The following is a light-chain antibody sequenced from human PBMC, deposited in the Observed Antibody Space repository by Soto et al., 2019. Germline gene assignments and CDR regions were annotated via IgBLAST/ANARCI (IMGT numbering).Light chain of an antibody. CDR2: DVT. CDR1: SSDVGGYNY. V-gene: IGLV2-11*01. CDR3: CSYAGSYTVV. Sequence: QSALTQPRSVSGSPGQSVTISCTGTSSDVGGYNYVSWYQQYPGKAPKLMIYDVTERPSGVPDRFSGSKSGNTASLTISGLQAEDEADYHCCSYAGSYTVVFGGGTKVTVL. J-gene: IGLJ2*01.